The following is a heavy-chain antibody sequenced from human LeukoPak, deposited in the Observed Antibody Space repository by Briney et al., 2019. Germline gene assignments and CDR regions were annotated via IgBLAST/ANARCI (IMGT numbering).Heavy chain of an antibody. CDR2: ISGSGGST. D-gene: IGHD6-19*01. CDR3: AKVPGGWRNDAFDI. J-gene: IGHJ3*02. CDR1: AFSFSNYA. V-gene: IGHV3-23*01. Sequence: PGGSLRLSCAASAFSFSNYAMSWVRQAPGKGLEWVSAISGSGGSTYYADSVKGRFTISRDNSKNTLYLQMNSLRAEDTAIYYCAKVPGGWRNDAFDIWGQGTMVTVSS.